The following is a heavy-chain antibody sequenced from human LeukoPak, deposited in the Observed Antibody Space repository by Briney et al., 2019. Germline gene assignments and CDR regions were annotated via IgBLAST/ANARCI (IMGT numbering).Heavy chain of an antibody. J-gene: IGHJ4*02. D-gene: IGHD6-19*01. V-gene: IGHV4-61*05. CDR3: ARISYPGIAVAGFDY. CDR2: IYYSGST. CDR1: GGSISSSSYY. Sequence: SETLFLTCTVSGGSISSSSYYWGWIRQPPGKGLEWIGYIYYSGSTNYNPSLKSRVTISVDTSKNQFSLKLSSVTAADTAVYYCARISYPGIAVAGFDYWGQGTLVTVSS.